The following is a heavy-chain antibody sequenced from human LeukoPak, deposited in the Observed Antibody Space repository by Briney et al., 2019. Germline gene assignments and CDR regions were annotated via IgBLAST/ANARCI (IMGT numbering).Heavy chain of an antibody. V-gene: IGHV3-23*01. D-gene: IGHD3-22*01. CDR1: GFTFSSYA. CDR2: ISGSGGST. Sequence: GGSLRLSCAASGFTFSSYAMSWVRQAPGKGLEWVSAISGSGGSTYYADSVKGRFTISRDNSKNTLYLQMNSLRAEDTAAYYCAKDKARTYYYDSSGYPYWGQGTLVTVSS. CDR3: AKDKARTYYYDSSGYPY. J-gene: IGHJ4*02.